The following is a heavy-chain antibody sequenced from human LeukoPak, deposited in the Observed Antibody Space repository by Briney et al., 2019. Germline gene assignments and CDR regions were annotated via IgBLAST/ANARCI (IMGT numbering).Heavy chain of an antibody. CDR2: IKSKTDGGTT. CDR1: GFTFSNAW. D-gene: IGHD5-24*01. V-gene: IGHV3-15*01. CDR3: TTDPEMATIADAFDI. J-gene: IGHJ3*02. Sequence: GGSLRLSCAASGFTFSNAWMSWVRQAPGKGLEWVGRIKSKTDGGTTDYAAPVKGRFTISRDDSKNTLYLQMNSLKTEDTAVYYCTTDPEMATIADAFDIWGQGTMVTVSS.